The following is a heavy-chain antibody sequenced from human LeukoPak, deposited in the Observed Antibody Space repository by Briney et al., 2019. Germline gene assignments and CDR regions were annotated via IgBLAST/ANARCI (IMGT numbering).Heavy chain of an antibody. Sequence: PGGSLRLSCAASGFTFNTYAMHWVRQAPGKGLEWVSVISYDRSNAYYADSVRGQFTISRDNSKNTLYLQMSSLRVEDTAVYYCARVGVSSSVVNYYFYYMDVWGKGTTVIVSS. CDR1: GFTFNTYA. CDR3: ARVGVSSSVVNYYFYYMDV. V-gene: IGHV3-30*04. D-gene: IGHD4-23*01. J-gene: IGHJ6*03. CDR2: ISYDRSNA.